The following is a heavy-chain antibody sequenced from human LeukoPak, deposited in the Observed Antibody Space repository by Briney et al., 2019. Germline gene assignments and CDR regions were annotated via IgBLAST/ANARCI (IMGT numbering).Heavy chain of an antibody. D-gene: IGHD2-15*01. CDR1: GGSISSYY. CDR2: VYYSGTT. V-gene: IGHV4-59*01. Sequence: PSETLSLTCTVSGGSISSYYWSWIRQPPGMGLEWIGFVYYSGTTNYNPSLKSRVTISVDTSNNRFSLKLSSVTAADTALYYFSRGGWAALDYWGQGTLVTVSS. CDR3: SRGGWAALDY. J-gene: IGHJ4*02.